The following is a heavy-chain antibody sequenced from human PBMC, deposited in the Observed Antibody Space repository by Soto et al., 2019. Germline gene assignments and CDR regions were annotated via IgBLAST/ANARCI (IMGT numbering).Heavy chain of an antibody. CDR1: GFTFGALR. J-gene: IGHJ4*02. D-gene: IGHD3-10*01. CDR2: TSPVGSET. V-gene: IGHV3-7*01. CDR3: VTAARIGGIY. Sequence: EVQLVESGGGLVQPGGSLRLSCLASGFTFGALRMGWVRQAPGKGLEWVATTSPVGSETFYVDSVKGRFIISRDNAGNSLYLQMHSLTTEDSAVYYCVTAARIGGIYWGQGTLVTVSS.